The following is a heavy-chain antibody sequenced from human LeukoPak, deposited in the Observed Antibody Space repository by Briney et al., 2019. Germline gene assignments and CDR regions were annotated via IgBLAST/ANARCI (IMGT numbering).Heavy chain of an antibody. CDR2: VRYGGNIK. Sequence: PGGSLRLSCAASAFTFIAYAMHWIRQAPGRGLEWVAFVRYGGNIKYYADSVKGRFTISRDNSKNTLYLQMNSLRPEDTAVYYCTKDLGTEYNIFDYWGQGTLVTVSS. V-gene: IGHV3-30*02. J-gene: IGHJ4*02. CDR1: AFTFIAYA. CDR3: TKDLGTEYNIFDY. D-gene: IGHD3-9*01.